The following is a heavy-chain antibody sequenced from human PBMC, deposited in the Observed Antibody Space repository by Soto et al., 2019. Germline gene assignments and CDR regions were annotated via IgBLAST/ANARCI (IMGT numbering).Heavy chain of an antibody. CDR3: ARRGSRNELYGMDV. CDR2: IFPADSDT. CDR1: GYSFSSYW. D-gene: IGHD1-7*01. Sequence: GESLKISCKGSGYSFSSYWIGWVRQMPGKGLEWMGIIFPADSDTRYSPSFQGQVTIPADKSTSTAYLQWSSLKASDTAMYYCARRGSRNELYGMDVWGQGTTVTVSS. J-gene: IGHJ6*02. V-gene: IGHV5-51*01.